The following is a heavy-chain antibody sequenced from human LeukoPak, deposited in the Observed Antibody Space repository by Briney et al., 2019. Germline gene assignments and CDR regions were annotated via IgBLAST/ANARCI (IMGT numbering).Heavy chain of an antibody. V-gene: IGHV3-30*02. CDR3: AREQKDYDFWSGYYNGYFDY. D-gene: IGHD3-3*01. CDR1: GFSFSSYA. J-gene: IGHJ4*02. Sequence: GGSLRLSCAPSGFSFSSYAMDWVRQAPGKGLEWVAFIRYDGSNKYYADSVKGRFTISRDNAKNSLYLQMNSLRAEDTAVYYCAREQKDYDFWSGYYNGYFDYWGQGTLVTVSS. CDR2: IRYDGSNK.